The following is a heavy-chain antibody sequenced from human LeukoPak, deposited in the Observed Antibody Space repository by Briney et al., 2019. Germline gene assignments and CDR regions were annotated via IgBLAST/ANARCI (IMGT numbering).Heavy chain of an antibody. D-gene: IGHD6-19*01. CDR3: ARDLNPDGSSSGWSTCNY. J-gene: IGHJ4*02. CDR1: GFTFSSYW. Sequence: PGGSLRLSCAASGFTFSSYWMSWVRQAPGKGLEWVANIKQDGSEKYYVDSVKGRFTISRDNAKNSLFLQMSSLRAEDTAVYYCARDLNPDGSSSGWSTCNYWGQGTLVTVSS. V-gene: IGHV3-7*05. CDR2: IKQDGSEK.